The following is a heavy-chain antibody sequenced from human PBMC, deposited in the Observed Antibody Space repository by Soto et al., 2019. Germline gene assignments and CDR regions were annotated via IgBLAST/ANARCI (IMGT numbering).Heavy chain of an antibody. V-gene: IGHV3-30*18. CDR3: AKDLRWLVVAGNFDY. D-gene: IGHD6-19*01. J-gene: IGHJ4*02. CDR1: GFTFSSYG. CDR2: ISYDGSNK. Sequence: QVQLVESGGGVVQPGRSLRLSCAASGFTFSSYGMHWVRQAPGKGLEWVAVISYDGSNKYYADSVKGRFTISRDNSKNTLYLQMNSLRAEDTAVYYCAKDLRWLVVAGNFDYWGQGTLVTVSS.